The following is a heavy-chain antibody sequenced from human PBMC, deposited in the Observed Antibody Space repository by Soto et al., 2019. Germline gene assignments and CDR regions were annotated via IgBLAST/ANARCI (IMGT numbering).Heavy chain of an antibody. V-gene: IGHV3-33*01. D-gene: IGHD2-15*01. Sequence: QVQLVESGGGVVQPGRSLRLSCAASGFTFSSYGMHWVRQAPGKGLEWVAVIWYDGSNKYYADSVKGRFTISRDNSKNTLYLQMNSLRAEDTAVYYCARVVYCSGGSCYRELGGAFDIWGQGTMVTVSS. CDR3: ARVVYCSGGSCYRELGGAFDI. CDR2: IWYDGSNK. CDR1: GFTFSSYG. J-gene: IGHJ3*02.